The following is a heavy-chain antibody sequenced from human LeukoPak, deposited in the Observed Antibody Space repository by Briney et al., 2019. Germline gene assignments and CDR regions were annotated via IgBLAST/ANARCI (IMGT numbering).Heavy chain of an antibody. CDR2: MNPNSGNT. J-gene: IGHJ4*02. V-gene: IGHV1-8*01. D-gene: IGHD3-22*01. Sequence: GASVKVSCKASGYTFTSYDINWVRQATGQGLEWMGWMNPNSGNTGYAQKFQGKVTMTRNTSISTAYMELSSLRSEDTAVYYCAVLDSSGYYYDLPFDYWGQGTLVTVSS. CDR1: GYTFTSYD. CDR3: AVLDSSGYYYDLPFDY.